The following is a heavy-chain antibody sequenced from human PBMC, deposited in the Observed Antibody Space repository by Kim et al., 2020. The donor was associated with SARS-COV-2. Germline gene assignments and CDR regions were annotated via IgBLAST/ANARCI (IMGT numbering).Heavy chain of an antibody. V-gene: IGHV4-39*01. J-gene: IGHJ4*02. CDR1: GGSISSSSYY. CDR3: ATERPRSGLGIGY. Sequence: SETLSLTCTVSGGSISSSSYYWGWIRQPPGKGLEWIGSIYYSGSTYYNPSLKSRVTISVDTSKNQFSLKLSSVTAADTAVYYCATERPRSGLGIGYWGQGTLVTVSS. CDR2: IYYSGST. D-gene: IGHD7-27*01.